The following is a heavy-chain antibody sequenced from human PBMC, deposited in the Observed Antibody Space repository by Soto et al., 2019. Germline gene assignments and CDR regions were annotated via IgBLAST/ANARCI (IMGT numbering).Heavy chain of an antibody. Sequence: QVQLVQSGAEVKKPGSSVKVSCKASGGTLSNYTFTWVRQGPGKGLEWMGGIIPIFNTANYAQKLQGRVTITADESTSIAYMEVNSLTSEDTAVYYCARVRPTDYVGNYNNGMDVWGQGTRVTVSS. CDR2: IIPIFNTA. D-gene: IGHD4-17*01. CDR1: GGTLSNYT. V-gene: IGHV1-69*01. J-gene: IGHJ6*02. CDR3: ARVRPTDYVGNYNNGMDV.